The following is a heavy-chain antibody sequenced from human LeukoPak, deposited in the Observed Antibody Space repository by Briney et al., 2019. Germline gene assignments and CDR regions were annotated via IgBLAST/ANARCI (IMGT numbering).Heavy chain of an antibody. V-gene: IGHV3-53*01. Sequence: GGSLRLSCAASGFTVSSNYMSWVRQAPGKGLEWVSVIYSGGSTYYADSVKGRFTISRDNSKNTLYLQMNSLRAEDTAVYYCARDKVPDSSGWRSYGMDVWGQGTTVTVSS. D-gene: IGHD6-19*01. J-gene: IGHJ6*02. CDR3: ARDKVPDSSGWRSYGMDV. CDR2: IYSGGST. CDR1: GFTVSSNY.